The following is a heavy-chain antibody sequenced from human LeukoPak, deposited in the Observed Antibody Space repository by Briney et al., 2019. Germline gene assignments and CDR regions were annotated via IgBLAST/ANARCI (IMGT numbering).Heavy chain of an antibody. D-gene: IGHD6-6*01. J-gene: IGHJ5*02. V-gene: IGHV3-9*01. Sequence: PGGSLRLSCAASGFTFDDYAMHWVRQAPGKGLEWVSGISWNSGGIGYADSVKGRFTISRDNAKNSLYLQMNSLRAEDTALYYCARGSRIAARPSWFDPWGQGTLVTVFS. CDR2: ISWNSGGI. CDR3: ARGSRIAARPSWFDP. CDR1: GFTFDDYA.